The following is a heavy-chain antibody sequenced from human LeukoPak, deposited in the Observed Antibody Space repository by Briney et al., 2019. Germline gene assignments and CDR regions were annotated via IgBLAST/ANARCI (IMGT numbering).Heavy chain of an antibody. J-gene: IGHJ6*02. CDR1: AFTFSSYA. Sequence: SGRSLRLSCAASAFTFSSYAMHWVRQAPGKGLEWVAVISYDGSNKYYADSVKGRFTISRDNSKNTLYLQMNSLRAEDTAVYYCAKDLMAGTWAETALFVAMDVWGQGTTVTVSS. V-gene: IGHV3-30*04. CDR3: AKDLMAGTWAETALFVAMDV. D-gene: IGHD6-19*01. CDR2: ISYDGSNK.